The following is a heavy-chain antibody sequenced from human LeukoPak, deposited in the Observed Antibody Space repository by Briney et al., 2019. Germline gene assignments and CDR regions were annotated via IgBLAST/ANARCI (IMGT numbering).Heavy chain of an antibody. D-gene: IGHD5-18*01. Sequence: PGGSLRLSCAASGFTFSSYSMNWVRQAPGKGLEWVSYISNSGSTTDYADSVKGRFTISRDNAKNSLYLQMNSLRAEDTAVYYCSRLRGYSYGYADCWGQGTLVTVSS. CDR2: ISNSGSTT. CDR3: SRLRGYSYGYADC. J-gene: IGHJ4*02. CDR1: GFTFSSYS. V-gene: IGHV3-48*04.